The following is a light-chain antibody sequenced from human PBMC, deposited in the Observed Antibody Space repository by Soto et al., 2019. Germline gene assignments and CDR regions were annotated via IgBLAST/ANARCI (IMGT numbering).Light chain of an antibody. Sequence: QAVVTQPPSASGTPGQRVTVSCSGTYSNIGINDVHWYRQLSGTAPQILIYDTSQRATGVPDRFSGSRSGTSASLVISGLQTEDEADYHCAAWDDSLNGPAFGGGTKLTLL. V-gene: IGLV1-44*01. CDR2: DTS. CDR1: YSNIGIND. CDR3: AAWDDSLNGPA. J-gene: IGLJ2*01.